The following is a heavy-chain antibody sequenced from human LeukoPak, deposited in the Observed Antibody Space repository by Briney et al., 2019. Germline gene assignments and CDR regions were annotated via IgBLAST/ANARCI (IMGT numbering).Heavy chain of an antibody. CDR3: AKVYSPGSFEY. CDR2: ISGSGGST. J-gene: IGHJ4*02. V-gene: IGHV3-23*01. Sequence: GGSLTLSCAASGFAFSSYAMSWLRQAPGKGLEWVSAISGSGGSTYYADSVKGPFTISRDNSKNTLYLQMNSLRAEDTAVYYCAKVYSPGSFEYWGQGALVTVSS. CDR1: GFAFSSYA. D-gene: IGHD6-13*01.